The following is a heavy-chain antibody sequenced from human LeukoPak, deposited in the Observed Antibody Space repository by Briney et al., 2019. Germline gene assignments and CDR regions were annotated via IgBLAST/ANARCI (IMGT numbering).Heavy chain of an antibody. CDR1: GGTFSSYA. J-gene: IGHJ5*02. CDR2: IIPIFGTA. V-gene: IGHV1-69*05. D-gene: IGHD6-13*01. Sequence: SVKVSCKASGGTFSSYAISWVRQAPGQGLEWMGGIIPIFGTANYAQKFQGRVTLTRDTSTSTVYMELSSLTSEDTAVYYCATSETWYSSSWYNWSDPWGPGTLVTVSS. CDR3: ATSETWYSSSWYNWSDP.